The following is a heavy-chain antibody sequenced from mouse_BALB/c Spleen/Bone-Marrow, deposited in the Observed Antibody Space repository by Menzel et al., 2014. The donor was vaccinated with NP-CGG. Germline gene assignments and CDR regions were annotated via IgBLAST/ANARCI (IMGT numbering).Heavy chain of an antibody. CDR1: GYSFTGYY. D-gene: IGHD1-1*02. V-gene: IGHV1-26*01. CDR2: INPYNGAT. CDR3: ARWWDLAY. Sequence: EVQLQQSGPELVKPGASVKISCKASGYSFTGYYMHWVKQSHVKSLEWIGRINPYNGATSYNQNFKDKASLTVDKSSGTAYMELHRLTSEDSAVYYCARWWDLAYWGQGTLVTVSA. J-gene: IGHJ3*01.